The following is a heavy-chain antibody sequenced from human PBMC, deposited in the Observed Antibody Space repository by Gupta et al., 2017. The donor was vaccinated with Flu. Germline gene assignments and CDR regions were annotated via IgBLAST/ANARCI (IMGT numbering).Heavy chain of an antibody. Sequence: VSGNNAWQWIRQSPSRGLEWLGRAYYRSKWYYNYAVSVKSRVTINPDTSMNQFSLQLNSVTPEDTAIFYCARENSGGRLDYWGQGTLVTVSS. D-gene: IGHD6-13*01. V-gene: IGHV6-1*01. J-gene: IGHJ4*02. CDR2: AYYRSKWYY. CDR3: ARENSGGRLDY. CDR1: VSGNNA.